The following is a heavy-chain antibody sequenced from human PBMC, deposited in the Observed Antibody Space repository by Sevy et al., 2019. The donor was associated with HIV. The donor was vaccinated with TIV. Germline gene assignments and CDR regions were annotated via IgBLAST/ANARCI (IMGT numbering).Heavy chain of an antibody. D-gene: IGHD2-15*01. V-gene: IGHV1-18*01. J-gene: IGHJ4*02. Sequence: ASVKVSCKASGYTFSSYRITWVRQAPGQGPEWIGWISALNGDTNYAQKLQGRVTMTADTSTSTVYMDLRSLRSDDTAVYYCARAYCSGGRCYSLAYWGQGTRVTVSS. CDR2: ISALNGDT. CDR3: ARAYCSGGRCYSLAY. CDR1: GYTFSSYR.